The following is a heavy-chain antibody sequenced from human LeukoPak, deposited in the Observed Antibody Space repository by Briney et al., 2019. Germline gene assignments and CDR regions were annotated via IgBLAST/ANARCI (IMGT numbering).Heavy chain of an antibody. Sequence: SETLSLTCAVYGGSFSGYCWSWIRQPPGKGLEWIGEINHSGSTNYNPSLKSRVTISVDTPKNQFSLKLSSVTAADTAVYYCARAPGSGSYYNQNPYYYGMDVWGQGATVTVSS. J-gene: IGHJ6*02. V-gene: IGHV4-34*01. CDR2: INHSGST. CDR1: GGSFSGYC. CDR3: ARAPGSGSYYNQNPYYYGMDV. D-gene: IGHD3-10*01.